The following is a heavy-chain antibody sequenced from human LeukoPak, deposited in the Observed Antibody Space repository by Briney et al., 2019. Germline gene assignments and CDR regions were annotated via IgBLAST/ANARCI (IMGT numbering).Heavy chain of an antibody. CDR3: AATSIRMVQRIIYYGKDV. CDR1: GFTNSNSS. D-gene: IGHD3-10*01. J-gene: IGHJ6*02. Sequence: SVKVSCKASGFTNSNSSVQWVRQARGQRPEWVGWIVVGTGKTNYAQRLQERVTITRDMFTGTVDMELSSLRSEDTAVYYCAATSIRMVQRIIYYGKDVWGQGTTVTVSS. CDR2: IVVGTGKT. V-gene: IGHV1-58*01.